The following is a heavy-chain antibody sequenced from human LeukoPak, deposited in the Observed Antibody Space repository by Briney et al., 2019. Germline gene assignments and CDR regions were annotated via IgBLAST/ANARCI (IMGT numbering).Heavy chain of an antibody. V-gene: IGHV1-18*01. CDR1: GYTFTSYG. Sequence: ASVKVSCKASGYTFTSYGISWVRQAPGQGLEWMGWINAGNGNTKYSQKLQGRVTITRDTSASTAYMELRSLRSDDTAVYYCARVESSGSYKAYWGQGTLVTVSS. CDR3: ARVESSGSYKAY. J-gene: IGHJ4*02. D-gene: IGHD1-26*01. CDR2: INAGNGNT.